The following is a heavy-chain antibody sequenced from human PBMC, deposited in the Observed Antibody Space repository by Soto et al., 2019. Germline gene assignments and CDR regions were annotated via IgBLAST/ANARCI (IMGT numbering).Heavy chain of an antibody. CDR1: GGSISSYF. CDR2: VYYSGTT. CDR3: AADSSGYSWFDP. J-gene: IGHJ5*02. D-gene: IGHD6-19*01. Sequence: PSETLSLTCSVSGGSISSYFWSWIRQPPGKGLEWIGYVYYSGTTNYNPSLKSRVTISVDTSKNQFSLKLSSVTAADTAVYYCAADSSGYSWFDPWGQGTLVTVSS. V-gene: IGHV4-59*01.